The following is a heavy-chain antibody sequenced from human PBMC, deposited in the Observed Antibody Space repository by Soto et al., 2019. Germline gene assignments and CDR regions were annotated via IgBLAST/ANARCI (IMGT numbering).Heavy chain of an antibody. Sequence: QVQLVESGGGVVQPGTSLRLSCAASEFTFSSSAMHWVRQAPGKGLEWVALLSYDGSNKYYADSVKGRFTISRDNSKNTLYLQMNSLRAEDTAVYYCARNGDDNSGCFPRYWGQGTLVTVSS. V-gene: IGHV3-30-3*01. CDR1: EFTFSSSA. CDR2: LSYDGSNK. CDR3: ARNGDDNSGCFPRY. D-gene: IGHD3-22*01. J-gene: IGHJ4*02.